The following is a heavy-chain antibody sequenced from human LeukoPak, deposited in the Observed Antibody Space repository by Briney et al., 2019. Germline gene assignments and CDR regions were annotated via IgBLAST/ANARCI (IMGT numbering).Heavy chain of an antibody. CDR1: GGSISSYY. J-gene: IGHJ4*02. V-gene: IGHV4-59*01. Sequence: KSSETLSLTCTVSGGSISSYYWSWIRQPPGKGLEWIGYIYYSGSTNYNPSLKSRVTISVDTSKNQFSLKLSSVTAADTALYYCARATYGSVFFDYWGQGTLVTVSS. D-gene: IGHD4-17*01. CDR2: IYYSGST. CDR3: ARATYGSVFFDY.